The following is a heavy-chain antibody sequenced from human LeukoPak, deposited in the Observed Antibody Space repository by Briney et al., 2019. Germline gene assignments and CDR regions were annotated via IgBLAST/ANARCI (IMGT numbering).Heavy chain of an antibody. CDR1: GYSFTSYW. CDR3: ARDGRRYCSGGSFHTKIDD. D-gene: IGHD2-15*01. Sequence: ESLKISCKGSGYSFTSYWIGWVRQMPGKGLEWMGIIYPGDSDTRYSPSFQGQVTISADKSISTAYLQWSSLKASDTAMYYCARDGRRYCSGGSFHTKIDDWGQRTLVTVSS. CDR2: IYPGDSDT. J-gene: IGHJ4*02. V-gene: IGHV5-51*01.